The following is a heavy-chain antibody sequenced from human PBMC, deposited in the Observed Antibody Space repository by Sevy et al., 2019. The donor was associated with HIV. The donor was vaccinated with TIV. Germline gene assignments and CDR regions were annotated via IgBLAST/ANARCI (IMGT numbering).Heavy chain of an antibody. J-gene: IGHJ3*02. CDR3: ARDATAYCGGDCYSWSAFDI. D-gene: IGHD2-21*01. CDR1: GFTFSSYW. CDR2: IKQDGSEK. Sequence: GGSLRLSCAASGFTFSSYWVSWVRQAPGKGLEWVANIKQDGSEKYYVDSVKGRFTISRDNAKNSLYLQMNSLRAEDTAVYYCARDATAYCGGDCYSWSAFDIWGQGTMVTVSS. V-gene: IGHV3-7*03.